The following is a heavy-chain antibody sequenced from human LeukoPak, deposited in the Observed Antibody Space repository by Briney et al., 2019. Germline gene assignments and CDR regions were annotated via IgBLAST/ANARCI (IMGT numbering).Heavy chain of an antibody. Sequence: GSLRLSCAASGFTFSSYWMSWVRQPPGKGLEWIGSNTYYNPSLKSRVTISLDTSKNQFSLKLSSLTAADTAVYYCASSYSTSAQKIDYWGQGTLVTVSS. J-gene: IGHJ4*02. V-gene: IGHV4-39*01. D-gene: IGHD6-6*01. CDR2: NT. CDR3: ASSYSTSAQKIDY. CDR1: GFTFSSYW.